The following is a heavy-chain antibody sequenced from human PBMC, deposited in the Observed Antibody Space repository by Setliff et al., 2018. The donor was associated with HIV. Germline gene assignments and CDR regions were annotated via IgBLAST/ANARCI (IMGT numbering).Heavy chain of an antibody. CDR2: INPSGST. J-gene: IGHJ4*02. CDR1: GGSFSDYS. CDR3: ARGKQWLVRGLDY. Sequence: SETLSLTCAVYGGSFSDYSWNWIRQPPGKGLEWIGEINPSGSTNYSPSLKSRVTISLDTSKNQFSLKLSSLIAADTAVYYCARGKQWLVRGLDYWGQGTLVTVSS. D-gene: IGHD6-19*01. V-gene: IGHV4-34*01.